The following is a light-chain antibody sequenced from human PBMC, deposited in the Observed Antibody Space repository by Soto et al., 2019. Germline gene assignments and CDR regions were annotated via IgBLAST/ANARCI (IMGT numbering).Light chain of an antibody. CDR2: AVS. CDR1: ASDVGGYNY. J-gene: IGLJ1*01. Sequence: QSVLTQPASVSGSPGQSITICCTGTASDVGGYNYVSWYQQHPGKAPKLVIHAVSNRPSGISSRFSGSKSGNTASLTISGLQSEDEADYFCCSYTSRTTYVFGTGTKVTVL. CDR3: CSYTSRTTYV. V-gene: IGLV2-14*01.